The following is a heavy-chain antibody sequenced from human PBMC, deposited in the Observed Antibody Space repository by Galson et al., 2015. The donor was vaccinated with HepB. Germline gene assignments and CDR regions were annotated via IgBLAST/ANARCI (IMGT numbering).Heavy chain of an antibody. CDR1: GFSFGNSW. CDR3: ARDSSAGGLDY. J-gene: IGHJ4*02. Sequence: SLRLSCATSGFSFGNSWMTWVRQAPGNGLEWVANIKQDGSQIYYVDSVKGRFTISRDNAKNSLFLQMNNLRAEDTAVYYCARDSSAGGLDYWGQGTLVTVSS. V-gene: IGHV3-7*01. CDR2: IKQDGSQI. D-gene: IGHD6-19*01.